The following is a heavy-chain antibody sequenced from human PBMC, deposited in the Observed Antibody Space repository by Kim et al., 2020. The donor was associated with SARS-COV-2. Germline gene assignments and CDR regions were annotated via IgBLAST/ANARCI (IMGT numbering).Heavy chain of an antibody. J-gene: IGHJ4*02. Sequence: ASVKVSCKASGYTFTSYAMHWVRQPPGQRLEWMGWINDGNGNTKYSQKFQGRVTITRDTSASTAYMELSSLRSEDTAVYYCAREGGWATVTAFDYWGQGTLVTVSS. CDR2: INDGNGNT. V-gene: IGHV1-3*01. CDR1: GYTFTSYA. CDR3: AREGGWATVTAFDY. D-gene: IGHD4-17*01.